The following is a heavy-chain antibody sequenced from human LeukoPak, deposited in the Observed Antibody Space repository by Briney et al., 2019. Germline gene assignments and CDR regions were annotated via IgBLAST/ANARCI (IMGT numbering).Heavy chain of an antibody. CDR2: INPSGGST. V-gene: IGHV1-46*01. D-gene: IGHD3-3*01. CDR3: APSYYDFWSGYHDAFDI. J-gene: IGHJ3*02. Sequence: ASVKVSCKASGYTFTSYYMHWVRQAPGQGLEWMGIINPSGGSTSYARKFQGRVTMTRDTSISTAYMELSRLRSDDTAVYYCAPSYYDFWSGYHDAFDIWGQGTMVTVSS. CDR1: GYTFTSYY.